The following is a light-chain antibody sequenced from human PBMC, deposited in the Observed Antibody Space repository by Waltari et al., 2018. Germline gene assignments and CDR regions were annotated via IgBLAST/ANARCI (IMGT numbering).Light chain of an antibody. Sequence: QSVLTQPPSASGTHGQTVTISCSGSNSNIGSKPVSWYQQLPGSAPKLLIYGNDRRPSGGPDRYSGSKSGTSASLAITGLQSEDEADYHCAAWDVRLNAVVFGGGTKLTVL. CDR1: NSNIGSKP. CDR2: GND. J-gene: IGLJ2*01. V-gene: IGLV1-44*01. CDR3: AAWDVRLNAVV.